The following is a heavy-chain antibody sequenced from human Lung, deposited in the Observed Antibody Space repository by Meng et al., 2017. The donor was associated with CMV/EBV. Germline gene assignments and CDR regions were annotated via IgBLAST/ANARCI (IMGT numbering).Heavy chain of an antibody. J-gene: IGHJ4*02. CDR3: VRHNGVNGTTDY. V-gene: IGHV4-30-4*08. CDR1: GGSINSGDYY. CDR2: TYYSGAT. Sequence: TLSLXCPVPGGSINSGDYYWSWIRQPPGKGLECMGYTYYSGATYSSPSLRGRLTISIDTSRNQFSLKLYSVTAADTAVYYCVRHNGVNGTTDYWGQGTLVTVSS. D-gene: IGHD1/OR15-1a*01.